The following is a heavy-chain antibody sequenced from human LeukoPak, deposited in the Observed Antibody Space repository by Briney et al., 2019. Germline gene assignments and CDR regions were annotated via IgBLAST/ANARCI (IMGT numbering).Heavy chain of an antibody. J-gene: IGHJ4*02. D-gene: IGHD6-13*01. Sequence: GGSLRLSCAASGFAVSSNHMNWVRQAPGKGLEWVSLIHSGGSTYYADSVKGRFTISRDNSRNTLDLQMNTLRAEDTAVYYCARGLAQAGILGVFDYWGQGTLVTVSS. CDR2: IHSGGST. CDR3: ARGLAQAGILGVFDY. V-gene: IGHV3-53*01. CDR1: GFAVSSNH.